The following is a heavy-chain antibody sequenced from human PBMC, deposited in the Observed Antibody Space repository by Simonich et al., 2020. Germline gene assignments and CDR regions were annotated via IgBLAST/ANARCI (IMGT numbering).Heavy chain of an antibody. D-gene: IGHD6-6*01. Sequence: QVQLVQSGAEVTKPGASVKVSCKASGYTLTGYYMHWVRQAPGQGLELMGRINPNSGGTNYAQKLQGRVTMTRDTSISTAYMELSRLRSDDTAVYYCARARLYSSSHAFDIWGQGTMVTVSS. CDR3: ARARLYSSSHAFDI. J-gene: IGHJ3*02. V-gene: IGHV1-2*02. CDR2: INPNSGGT. CDR1: GYTLTGYY.